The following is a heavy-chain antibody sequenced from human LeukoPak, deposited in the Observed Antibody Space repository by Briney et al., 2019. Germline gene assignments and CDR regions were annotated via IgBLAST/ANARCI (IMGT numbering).Heavy chain of an antibody. CDR1: GFTFSGST. V-gene: IGHV3-73*01. J-gene: IGHJ4*02. D-gene: IGHD3-16*01. CDR2: IRSKVNNYAT. CDR3: ARETGSSLGFV. Sequence: PGGSLRLSCAASGFTFSGSTMHWVRQASGKGLAWVGRIRSKVNNYATAYAASVKGRFTISRDDSKNTAYLQMNSLKTEDTAVYYCARETGSSLGFVWGQGTLVTVSS.